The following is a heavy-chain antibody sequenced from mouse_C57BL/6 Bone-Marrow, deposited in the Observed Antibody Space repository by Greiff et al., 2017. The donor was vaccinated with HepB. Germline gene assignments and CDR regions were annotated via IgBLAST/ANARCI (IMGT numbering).Heavy chain of an antibody. J-gene: IGHJ2*01. V-gene: IGHV1-69*01. D-gene: IGHD2-1*01. CDR3: ASLLDFDY. CDR2: IDPSDSYT. CDR1: GYTFTSYW. Sequence: QVQLQQPGAELVMPGASVKLSCKASGYTFTSYWMHWVKQRPGQGLEWIGEIDPSDSYTNYNQKFKGKSTLTVDKSSSTAYMKLSSLTSEDSAVYYCASLLDFDYWGQGTTLTVSS.